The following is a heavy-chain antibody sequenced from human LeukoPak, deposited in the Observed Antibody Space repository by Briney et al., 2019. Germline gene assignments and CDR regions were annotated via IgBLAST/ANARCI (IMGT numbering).Heavy chain of an antibody. CDR3: ARASPTWIQNRYHFDY. J-gene: IGHJ4*02. D-gene: IGHD5-18*01. V-gene: IGHV1-2*02. CDR1: GYTFTGYY. Sequence: PAASVKVSCKASGYTFTGYYMHWVRQAPGQGLEWMGWINPNSGGTNYAQKFQGRVTMTRDTSISTAYMELSRLRSDDTAVYYCARASPTWIQNRYHFDYWGQGTLVTVSS. CDR2: INPNSGGT.